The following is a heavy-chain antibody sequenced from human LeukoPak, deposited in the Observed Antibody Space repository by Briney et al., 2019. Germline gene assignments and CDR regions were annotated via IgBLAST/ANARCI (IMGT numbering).Heavy chain of an antibody. V-gene: IGHV4-30-2*01. CDR1: GGSISSGGYS. CDR2: IYHSGST. D-gene: IGHD3-16*02. Sequence: PSQTLSLTCAVSGGSISSGGYSWSWIRQPPGKGLEWIGYIYHSGSTYYNPSLKSRVTISVDRSKNQFSLKLSSVTAADTAVYYCARGRYYDYVWGSYRYFDYWGQGTLVTVSS. J-gene: IGHJ4*02. CDR3: ARGRYYDYVWGSYRYFDY.